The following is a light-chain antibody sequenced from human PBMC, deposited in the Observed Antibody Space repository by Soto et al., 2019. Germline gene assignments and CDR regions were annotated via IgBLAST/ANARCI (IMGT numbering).Light chain of an antibody. CDR2: AAA. CDR1: QDISSY. CDR3: QQYFSYPYT. J-gene: IGKJ2*01. V-gene: IGKV1-8*01. Sequence: AIRMTQSPSSFSASTGDRVTITCRASQDISSYLAWYQPKVGKAPKLLIYAAATLQRGAPSRFSGSGSGTDFTRTISRLQSEDFATYYCQQYFSYPYTFGQGTKLEI.